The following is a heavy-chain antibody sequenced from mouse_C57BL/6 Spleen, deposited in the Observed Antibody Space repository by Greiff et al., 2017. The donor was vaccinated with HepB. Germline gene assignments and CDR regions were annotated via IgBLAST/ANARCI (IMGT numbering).Heavy chain of an antibody. CDR2: ISSGSSTI. Sequence: EVKLVESGGGLVKPGGSLKLSCAASGFTFSDYGMHWVRQAPEKGLEWVAYISSGSSTIYYADTVKGRFTISRDNAKNTLFLQMTSLRSEDTAMYYCARRNYYGSGYFDVWGTGTTVTVSS. CDR1: GFTFSDYG. D-gene: IGHD1-1*01. CDR3: ARRNYYGSGYFDV. V-gene: IGHV5-17*01. J-gene: IGHJ1*03.